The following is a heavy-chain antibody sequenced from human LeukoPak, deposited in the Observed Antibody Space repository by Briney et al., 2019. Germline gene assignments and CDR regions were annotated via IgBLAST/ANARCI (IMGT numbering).Heavy chain of an antibody. CDR1: GFTFSSYA. CDR2: IIGSGTST. D-gene: IGHD3-22*01. Sequence: GGSLRLSCAASGFTFSSYAMTWVRQAPGKGLEWVSGIIGSGTSTYYADSVKGRFTISRDNSKNTLYLQMNSLRAEDTAVYYCAREGHDRYAFDMWGQGTMVTVSS. J-gene: IGHJ3*02. V-gene: IGHV3-23*01. CDR3: AREGHDRYAFDM.